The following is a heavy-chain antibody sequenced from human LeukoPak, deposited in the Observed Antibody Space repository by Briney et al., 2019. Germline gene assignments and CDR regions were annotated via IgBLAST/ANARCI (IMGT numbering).Heavy chain of an antibody. CDR3: ARIESVRFGELSGTNWFDP. D-gene: IGHD3-10*01. V-gene: IGHV4-39*01. J-gene: IGHJ5*02. Sequence: SETLSLTCTVSGGSISSGSYYWSWIRQPPGKGLEWIGSIYYSGSTYYNPSLKSRVTISVDTSKNQFSLKLSSVTAADTAVYYCARIESVRFGELSGTNWFDPWGQGTLVTVSS. CDR1: GGSISSGSYY. CDR2: IYYSGST.